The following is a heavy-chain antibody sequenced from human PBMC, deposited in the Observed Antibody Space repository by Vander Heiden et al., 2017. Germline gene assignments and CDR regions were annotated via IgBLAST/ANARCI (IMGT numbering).Heavy chain of an antibody. CDR1: GFTFSSYA. J-gene: IGHJ5*02. CDR3: AKLYYYDSSGYPDQDWFDP. Sequence: EVQLLESGGGLVQPGGSLRLSCAASGFTFSSYAMGWVRQAPGKGLEWVSAISGSGGSTYYADSVKGRFTISRDNSKNTLYLQMNSLRAEDTAVYYCAKLYYYDSSGYPDQDWFDPWGQGTLVTVSS. D-gene: IGHD3-22*01. CDR2: ISGSGGST. V-gene: IGHV3-23*01.